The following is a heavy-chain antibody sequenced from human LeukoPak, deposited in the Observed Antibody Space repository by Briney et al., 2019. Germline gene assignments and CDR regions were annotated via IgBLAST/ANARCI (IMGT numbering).Heavy chain of an antibody. J-gene: IGHJ6*03. D-gene: IGHD6-13*01. V-gene: IGHV3-30*03. Sequence: GGSLRLSCAASGFTFSSYGMHWVRQAPGKGLEWVAVISHDGSNKYYADSVKGRFTISRDSSKNTLYLQMNSLRAEDTAVYYCARADYSSTWSHDYYYMDVWGKGTTVTVSS. CDR2: ISHDGSNK. CDR3: ARADYSSTWSHDYYYMDV. CDR1: GFTFSSYG.